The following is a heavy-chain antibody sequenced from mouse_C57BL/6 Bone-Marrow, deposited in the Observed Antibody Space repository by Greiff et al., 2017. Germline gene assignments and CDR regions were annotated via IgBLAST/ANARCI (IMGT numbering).Heavy chain of an antibody. CDR1: GFTFSSYA. CDR3: TRDLTTVVALDD. V-gene: IGHV5-9-1*02. J-gene: IGHJ2*01. Sequence: EVQLVESGEGLVKPGGSLKLSCAASGFTFSSYAMSWVRQTPEKRLAWVAYISSGGDYIYYADTVKGRFTISRDNARNTLYLQMSSLKSEDTAMYYCTRDLTTVVALDDWGQGTTLTVSS. CDR2: ISSGGDYI. D-gene: IGHD1-1*01.